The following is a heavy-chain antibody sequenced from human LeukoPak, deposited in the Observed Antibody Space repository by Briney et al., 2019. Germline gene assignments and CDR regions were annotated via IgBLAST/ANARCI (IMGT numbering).Heavy chain of an antibody. CDR1: GYTFTSHD. CDR3: ARGRPHIAVAGFDY. V-gene: IGHV1-8*01. Sequence: GASVKVSCKASGYTFTSHDINWVRQATGQGLEWMGWMNPNSGNTGYAQKFQGRVTMTRNTSISTAYMELSSLRSEDTAVYYCARGRPHIAVAGFDYWGQGTLVTVSS. D-gene: IGHD6-19*01. J-gene: IGHJ4*02. CDR2: MNPNSGNT.